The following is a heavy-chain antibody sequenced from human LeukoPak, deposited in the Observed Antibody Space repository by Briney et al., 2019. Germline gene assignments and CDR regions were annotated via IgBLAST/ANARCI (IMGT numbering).Heavy chain of an antibody. J-gene: IGHJ5*02. V-gene: IGHV1-2*02. CDR2: INPNSGGT. Sequence: ASVKVSCKASGYTFTGYYIHWVRQAPGQGLEWMGWINPNSGGTNYAQKFQGRVTMTRDTSISTAYMELSRPRSDDTAVYYCARAGKRDNWFDPWGQGTLVTVS. CDR1: GYTFTGYY. CDR3: ARAGKRDNWFDP.